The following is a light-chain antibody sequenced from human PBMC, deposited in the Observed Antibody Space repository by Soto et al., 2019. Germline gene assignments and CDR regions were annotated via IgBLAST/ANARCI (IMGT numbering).Light chain of an antibody. J-gene: IGLJ1*01. CDR2: DVT. V-gene: IGLV2-14*03. Sequence: QSALTQPASVSGSPGQSITISCTGTSSDVGAYNYVSWYQRHPGTAPKLIIYDVTLRPSGVSNRFSGSKSGNTASLTISGLQAEDEADFSRSTPLVFGTGTK. CDR3: STPLV. CDR1: SSDVGAYNY.